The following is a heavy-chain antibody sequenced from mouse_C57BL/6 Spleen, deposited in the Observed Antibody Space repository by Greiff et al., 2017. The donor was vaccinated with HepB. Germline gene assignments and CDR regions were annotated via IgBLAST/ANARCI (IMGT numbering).Heavy chain of an antibody. Sequence: VQLQQSGGGLVKPGGSLKLSCAASGFTFSDYGMHWVRQAPEKGLEWVAYISSGSSTIYYADTVKGRFTISRDNAKNTLFLQMTSLRSEDTAMYYCAGGGNFFDYWGQGTTLTVSS. CDR3: AGGGNFFDY. CDR2: ISSGSSTI. J-gene: IGHJ2*01. CDR1: GFTFSDYG. V-gene: IGHV5-17*01.